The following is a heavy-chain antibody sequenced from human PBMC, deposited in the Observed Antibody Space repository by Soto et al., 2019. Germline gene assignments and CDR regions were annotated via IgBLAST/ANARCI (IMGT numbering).Heavy chain of an antibody. Sequence: QVQLVQSGAEVKKPGSSVKVSCKASGGTFSSNAISWVRQAPGQGLEWMGGIIPIYASPNYAQNFQGRVTVTADKATSTAYLEVSRLKFADSAIYSCAVAVTGSRSPLAHWGQGTLVIVSS. CDR2: IIPIYASP. V-gene: IGHV1-69*06. CDR3: AVAVTGSRSPLAH. J-gene: IGHJ4*02. D-gene: IGHD6-19*01. CDR1: GGTFSSNA.